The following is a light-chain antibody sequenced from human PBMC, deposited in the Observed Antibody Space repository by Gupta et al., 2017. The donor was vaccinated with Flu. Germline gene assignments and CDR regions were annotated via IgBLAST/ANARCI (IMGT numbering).Light chain of an antibody. Sequence: GQTASIAGGGDSIGSETVHGYQQRPGQAPVLVLYDDDFRPSGIPERFSGSNSGNTATLTISRVEAGDEADYYCQVWDTSTDHWLFGGGTVLTVL. V-gene: IGLV3-21*02. CDR3: QVWDTSTDHWL. CDR2: DDD. J-gene: IGLJ3*02. CDR1: SIGSET.